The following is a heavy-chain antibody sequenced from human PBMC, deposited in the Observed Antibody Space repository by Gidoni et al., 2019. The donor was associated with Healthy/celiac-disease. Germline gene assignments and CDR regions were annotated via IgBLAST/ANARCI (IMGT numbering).Heavy chain of an antibody. CDR1: GFTFRRYS. J-gene: IGHJ6*02. D-gene: IGHD2-2*01. V-gene: IGHV3-48*01. CDR3: ARDRAVVPADMSYGMDV. Sequence: EVQLVESGGGLVQPGGSLNISCAASGFTFRRYSMNWVRQAPGKGVEWVSDISRRSSTIYDADSVKGRFTISRDNAKNSLYRQMNRRRAEDTDVYDCARDRAVVPADMSYGMDVWGQGTTVTVPS. CDR2: ISRRSSTI.